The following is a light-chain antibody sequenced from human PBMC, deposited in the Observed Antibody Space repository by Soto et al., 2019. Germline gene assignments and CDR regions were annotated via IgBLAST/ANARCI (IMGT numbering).Light chain of an antibody. CDR2: RNN. J-gene: IGLJ2*01. Sequence: QSVLTQPPSASGTPGQRVTISCSGSSSNIGSNYVYWYQQLPGTAPKLLIYRNNQRPSGVPDRFSGSKSGTSASLAISGLSSEDEADYYCAAWDDSLSGVVFGGGTKLTVL. V-gene: IGLV1-47*01. CDR3: AAWDDSLSGVV. CDR1: SSNIGSNY.